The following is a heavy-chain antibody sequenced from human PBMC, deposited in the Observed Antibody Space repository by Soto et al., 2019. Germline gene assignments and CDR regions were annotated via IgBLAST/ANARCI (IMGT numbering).Heavy chain of an antibody. V-gene: IGHV4-4*02. Sequence: QVQLQESGPGLVKPSGTLSLTCAVSGGSISSSNWWSWVRQPPGTGLEWIGESYHSGSTNYNPSLERRVTISVNKSKNPFSLKLSSVTAADTAVYYCARDFYGGYSYGYYFDYWGQGTLVTVSS. CDR2: SYHSGST. J-gene: IGHJ4*02. CDR3: ARDFYGGYSYGYYFDY. CDR1: GGSISSSNW. D-gene: IGHD5-18*01.